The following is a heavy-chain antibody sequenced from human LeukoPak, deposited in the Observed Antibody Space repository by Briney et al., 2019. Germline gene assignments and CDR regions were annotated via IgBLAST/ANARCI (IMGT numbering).Heavy chain of an antibody. CDR1: GFTVSNNY. J-gene: IGHJ4*02. D-gene: IGHD5-18*01. CDR3: ARDSPAVTANTYG. V-gene: IGHV3-66*01. CDR2: IYSGGTT. Sequence: GGSLRLSCAASGFTVSNNYMNWVRQAPGKGLEWVSLIYSGGTTYYADSVKGRFTISRDGSKNTLYLQMNSLRVEDTAVYYCARDSPAVTANTYGWGQGTLVTVSS.